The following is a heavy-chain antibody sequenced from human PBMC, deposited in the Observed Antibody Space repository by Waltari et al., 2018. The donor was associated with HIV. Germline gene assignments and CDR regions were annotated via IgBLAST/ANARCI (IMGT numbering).Heavy chain of an antibody. CDR1: GYSFSSGYY. Sequence: QVQLQESGPGPVKPSETLSLTCAVSGYSFSSGYYWGWIRPPPGKGLGWIGSIYHSGSTYYTPSVKRRVTLSVDTSKNQFSPKRSSVTAADTAVYYWARAADFGGLLWGQGTLVTVSS. J-gene: IGHJ4*02. CDR3: ARAADFGGLL. CDR2: IYHSGST. V-gene: IGHV4-38-2*01. D-gene: IGHD3-16*01.